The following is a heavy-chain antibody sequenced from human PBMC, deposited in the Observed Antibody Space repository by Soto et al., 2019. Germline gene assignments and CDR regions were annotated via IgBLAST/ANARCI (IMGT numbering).Heavy chain of an antibody. CDR2: IIPIFGTA. V-gene: IGHV1-69*13. CDR3: ARVGSSWYTGWVNWFDP. Sequence: SVKVSCKASGGTFSSYAISWVRQAPGQGLEWMGGIIPIFGTANYAQKFQGRVTITADESTSTAYMELSSLRSEDTAVYYCARVGSSWYTGWVNWFDPWGQGTLVTVSS. CDR1: GGTFSSYA. D-gene: IGHD6-13*01. J-gene: IGHJ5*02.